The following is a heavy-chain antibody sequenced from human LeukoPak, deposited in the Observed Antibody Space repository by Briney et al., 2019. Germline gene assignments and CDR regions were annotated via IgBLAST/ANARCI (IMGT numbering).Heavy chain of an antibody. CDR1: GFTFSSYE. Sequence: GGSLRLSCAASGFTFSSYEMNWVRQAPGKGLEWVSYISSSGSTISYADSVKGRFTISRDNANNSLYLQMNSLRAEDTAVYYCARGRYCSGGSCYSVGFDYWGQGTLVTVSS. CDR3: ARGRYCSGGSCYSVGFDY. J-gene: IGHJ4*02. CDR2: ISSSGSTI. D-gene: IGHD2-15*01. V-gene: IGHV3-48*03.